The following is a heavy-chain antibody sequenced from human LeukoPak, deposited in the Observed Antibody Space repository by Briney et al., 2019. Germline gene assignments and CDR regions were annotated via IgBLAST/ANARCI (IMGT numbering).Heavy chain of an antibody. CDR3: ARGSPTDYGDYYMDV. Sequence: SVKVSCKASGGTFSSYAISWVRQAPGQGLEWMGGIIPIFGTANYAQKFQGRVTITTDESTSTAYMELSSLRSEDTAMYYCARGSPTDYGDYYMDVWGKGTTVTVSS. V-gene: IGHV1-69*05. J-gene: IGHJ6*03. D-gene: IGHD4-17*01. CDR1: GGTFSSYA. CDR2: IIPIFGTA.